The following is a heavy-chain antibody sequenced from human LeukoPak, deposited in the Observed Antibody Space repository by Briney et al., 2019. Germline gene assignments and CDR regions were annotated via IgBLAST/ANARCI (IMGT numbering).Heavy chain of an antibody. CDR3: ATYCSSTSCPMTDAFDI. V-gene: IGHV4-30-2*01. Sequence: SETLSLTCAVSGGSISSGAYSWSWIRQPPGKGLEWIGYICHSGSTYYNPSLKSRVTISVDRSKNHLSLKLSSVTAADTAVYYCATYCSSTSCPMTDAFDIWGQGTMVTVSS. CDR1: GGSISSGAYS. D-gene: IGHD2-2*01. J-gene: IGHJ3*02. CDR2: ICHSGST.